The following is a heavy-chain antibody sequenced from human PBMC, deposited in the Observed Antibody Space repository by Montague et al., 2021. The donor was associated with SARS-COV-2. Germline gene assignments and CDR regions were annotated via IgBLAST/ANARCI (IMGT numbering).Heavy chain of an antibody. Sequence: SLRLSCAASGFTFSRYAMHWVRQAPGKGLEWVALISYDGSNKYYADSVKGRFTISRDNSKNTLYLQMNSLRAEDTAVYYCARDSGSSFDPWGQGTLVTVSS. J-gene: IGHJ5*02. CDR1: GFTFSRYA. CDR2: ISYDGSNK. CDR3: ARDSGSSFDP. V-gene: IGHV3-30*04. D-gene: IGHD1-26*01.